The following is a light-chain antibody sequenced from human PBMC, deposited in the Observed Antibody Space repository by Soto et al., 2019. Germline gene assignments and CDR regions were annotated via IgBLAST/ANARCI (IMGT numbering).Light chain of an antibody. J-gene: IGKJ1*01. V-gene: IGKV3-20*01. CDR1: QSVSSSY. CDR2: GAS. CDR3: QQYGSYRT. Sequence: EIVLTQSPGTLSLSPGERATLSCRASQSVSSSYLAWYQQKPGQAPRLLIYGASSRATGIPDRFSGSGSGTDFTVNISRLEPEDFAVYYCQQYGSYRTFGQGTKADIX.